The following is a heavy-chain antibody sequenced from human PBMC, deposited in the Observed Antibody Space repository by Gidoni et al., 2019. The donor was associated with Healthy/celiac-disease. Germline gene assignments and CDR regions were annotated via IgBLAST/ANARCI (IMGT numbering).Heavy chain of an antibody. D-gene: IGHD2-2*01. Sequence: QVQLQQWGAGLLKPSETLSLTCAVYGGSFSGYYWSWLRQPPGKGLEWIGEINHSGSTNYNPSLKSRVTISVDTSKNQFSLKLSSVTAADTAVYYCARAIRVVVPAATPFDYWGQGTLVTVSS. CDR1: GGSFSGYY. CDR2: INHSGST. CDR3: ARAIRVVVPAATPFDY. V-gene: IGHV4-34*01. J-gene: IGHJ4*02.